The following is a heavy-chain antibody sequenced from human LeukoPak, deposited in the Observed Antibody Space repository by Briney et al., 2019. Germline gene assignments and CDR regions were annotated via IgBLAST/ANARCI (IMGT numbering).Heavy chain of an antibody. CDR2: ISSSGSTI. CDR3: ARDSRSYYDFWSGLNWFDP. V-gene: IGHV3-11*01. CDR1: GFTFSDYY. J-gene: IGHJ5*02. D-gene: IGHD3-3*01. Sequence: GGSLRLSCAASGFTFSDYYMSWIRQAPGKGLEWVSYISSSGSTIYYADSVKGRFPISRDNAKNSLYLQMNSLRAEDTAVYYCARDSRSYYDFWSGLNWFDPWGQGTLVTVSS.